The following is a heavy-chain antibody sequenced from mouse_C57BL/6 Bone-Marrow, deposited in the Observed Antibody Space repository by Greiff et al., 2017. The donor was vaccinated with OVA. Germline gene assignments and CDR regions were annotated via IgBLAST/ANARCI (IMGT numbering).Heavy chain of an antibody. CDR3: AREKGYGSSYRYFDV. D-gene: IGHD1-1*01. J-gene: IGHJ1*03. Sequence: DVKLVESGGGLVKPGGSLKLSCAASGFTFSSYAMSWVRQTPEKRLEWVATISDGGSYTYYPDNVKGRFTISRDNAKNNLYLQMSHLKSEDTAMYYCAREKGYGSSYRYFDVWGTGTTVTVSS. CDR1: GFTFSSYA. V-gene: IGHV5-4*01. CDR2: ISDGGSYT.